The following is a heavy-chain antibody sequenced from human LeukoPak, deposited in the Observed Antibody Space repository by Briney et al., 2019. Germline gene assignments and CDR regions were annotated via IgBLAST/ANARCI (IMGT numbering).Heavy chain of an antibody. CDR3: ARDRYALGY. J-gene: IGHJ4*02. CDR2: IYYSGST. V-gene: IGHV4-59*11. CDR1: GXSISRHY. D-gene: IGHD3-16*01. Sequence: SETLSLTCTVSGXSISRHYWSWIRQPPGKGLEWIGYIYYSGSTNYNPSLKRRVTISVDTSKNQYSLKLTSVTAADTAVYYCARDRYALGYWGQGTLVTVSS.